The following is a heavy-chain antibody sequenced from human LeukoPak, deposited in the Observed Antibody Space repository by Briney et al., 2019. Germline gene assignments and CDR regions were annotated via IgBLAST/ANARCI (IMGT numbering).Heavy chain of an antibody. V-gene: IGHV3-33*01. CDR3: ARNFYGSRGYYFDH. J-gene: IGHJ4*02. Sequence: GGSLRRSCAASGFTFSRYGMHWVRQAPGKGLEWVAVIWYDGSNKNYVDSVKGRFTISRDNSKNPLDRQMNSLRAEDTAVYYCARNFYGSRGYYFDHWGQGSVVTVSS. D-gene: IGHD3-22*01. CDR2: IWYDGSNK. CDR1: GFTFSRYG.